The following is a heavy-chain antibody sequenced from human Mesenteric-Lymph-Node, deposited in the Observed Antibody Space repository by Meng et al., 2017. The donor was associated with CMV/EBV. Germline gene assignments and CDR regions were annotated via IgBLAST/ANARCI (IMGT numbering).Heavy chain of an antibody. CDR3: ARDAPSVPAAPFDI. Sequence: ASVKVSCKASGYTFTGYYMHWVRQAPGQGLEWMGWINPNSGGTNYAQKFQGRVTMTRDTSISTAYMELSRLRSDDTAVYYCARDAPSVPAAPFDIWGQGTMVTVSS. J-gene: IGHJ3*02. V-gene: IGHV1-2*02. CDR1: GYTFTGYY. D-gene: IGHD2-2*01. CDR2: INPNSGGT.